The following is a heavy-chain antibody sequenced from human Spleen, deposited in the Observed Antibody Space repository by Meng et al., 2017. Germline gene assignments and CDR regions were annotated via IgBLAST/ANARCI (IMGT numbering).Heavy chain of an antibody. V-gene: IGHV1-2*06. J-gene: IGHJ4*02. D-gene: IGHD6-13*01. Sequence: GPLGPSGVKVKKPVASVKVPCKGSGYTFPDYWLHWVRRAPGQGLEWMGRINPKSGDTHYAQRFQGRVTMTGDTSISTAYMELSGLRSDDTAMYYCARDEDISAAGKLFGDYWGQGTLVTVSS. CDR2: INPKSGDT. CDR3: ARDEDISAAGKLFGDY. CDR1: GYTFPDYW.